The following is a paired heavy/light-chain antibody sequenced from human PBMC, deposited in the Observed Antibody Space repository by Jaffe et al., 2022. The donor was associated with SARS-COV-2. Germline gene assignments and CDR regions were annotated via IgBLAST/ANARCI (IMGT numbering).Light chain of an antibody. CDR2: GSS. V-gene: IGKV3-15*01. CDR3: HQYNRWPPGT. J-gene: IGKJ2*01. CDR1: QSVFTN. Sequence: EVVMTQSPATLSVSPGERATLSCRASQSVFTNLAWYQQKLGQAPRLLIHGSSTRATGVPARFSGSGSGTEFTLTISSLQSEDFAVYYCHQYNRWPPGTFGQGTKLEIK.
Heavy chain of an antibody. V-gene: IGHV5-51*01. D-gene: IGHD4-17*01. J-gene: IGHJ4*02. CDR1: GYTFTAYW. Sequence: EVQLVQSGAEVKKPGESLNVSCKASGYTFTAYWIGWVRQIPGKGLEWMGIIYPADSDTTYTPSFQGQVTISVDTSITTAYLQWRSLKASDTAMYYCVVTDGDSFDYWGRGTLVTVSA. CDR3: VVTDGDSFDY. CDR2: IYPADSDT.